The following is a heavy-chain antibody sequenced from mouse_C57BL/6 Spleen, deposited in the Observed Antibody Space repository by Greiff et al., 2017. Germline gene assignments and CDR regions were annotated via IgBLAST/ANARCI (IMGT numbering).Heavy chain of an antibody. Sequence: VQLKESGAELVRPGASVTLSCKASGYTFTDYEMPWVKQTPVHGLEWIGAIDPETGGTAYNQKFKGKAILTADKSSSTAYMKISSLTSEDSAVYYCTRTGTGLDYWGQGTSVTVSS. CDR3: TRTGTGLDY. D-gene: IGHD3-1*01. CDR2: IDPETGGT. CDR1: GYTFTDYE. J-gene: IGHJ4*01. V-gene: IGHV1-15*01.